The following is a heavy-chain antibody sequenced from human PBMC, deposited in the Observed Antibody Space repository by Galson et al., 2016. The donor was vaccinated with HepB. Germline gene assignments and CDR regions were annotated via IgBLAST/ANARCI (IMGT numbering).Heavy chain of an antibody. J-gene: IGHJ6*02. CDR2: ITASGYET. CDR3: AKWAGLTFGYYYYGREV. V-gene: IGHV3-23*01. D-gene: IGHD3-16*01. CDR1: GFTFSSYA. Sequence: SLRLSCAGSGFTFSSYAMSWVRQAPGKGLEWVSVITASGYETHYADFVKGRFTVSRDNSRDTLYLQMNSLRAEDTAVCYCAKWAGLTFGYYYYGREVWGQGATVSVSS.